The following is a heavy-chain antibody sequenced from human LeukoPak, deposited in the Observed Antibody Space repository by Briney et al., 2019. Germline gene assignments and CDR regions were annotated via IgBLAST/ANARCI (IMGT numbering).Heavy chain of an antibody. V-gene: IGHV4-4*09. CDR2: IYTSGST. Sequence: SETLSLTCTVSGGSISSYYWSWIRQPPGKGLEWIGYIYTSGSTNYIPSLKSRVTISVDTSKNQFSLKLSSVTAADTAVYYCGTAMVGGYFDYWGQGTLVTVSS. D-gene: IGHD5-18*01. J-gene: IGHJ4*02. CDR1: GGSISSYY. CDR3: GTAMVGGYFDY.